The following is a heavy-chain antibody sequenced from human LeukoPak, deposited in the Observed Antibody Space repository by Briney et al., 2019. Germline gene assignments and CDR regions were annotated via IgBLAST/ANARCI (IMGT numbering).Heavy chain of an antibody. Sequence: SETLSLTCAVYGGSFSGYYWSWIRQPPGKGLEWIGEINHSGSTNYNPSLKSRVTISVDTSKNQFSLKLSSVTAADTAVYYCASIVGSGYSGTPYYFDYWGQGTLVTVSS. CDR2: INHSGST. CDR3: ASIVGSGYSGTPYYFDY. CDR1: GGSFSGYY. J-gene: IGHJ4*02. V-gene: IGHV4-34*01. D-gene: IGHD3-22*01.